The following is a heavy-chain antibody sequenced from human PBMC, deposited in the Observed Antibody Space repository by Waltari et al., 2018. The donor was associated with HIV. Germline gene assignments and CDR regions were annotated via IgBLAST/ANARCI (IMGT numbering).Heavy chain of an antibody. CDR1: GFTFSHYW. CDR2: LNGDESRV. Sequence: EVQLVESGGGLVQPGGSLRLSCVASGFTFSHYWMHWVRQGPGEGLVWVSRLNGDESRVLYADSVKGRFTISRDNARNTLYLQMNSLRDEDTAVYYCARRHTSEGILDYWGQGTLVTVSS. D-gene: IGHD6-19*01. CDR3: ARRHTSEGILDY. J-gene: IGHJ4*02. V-gene: IGHV3-74*01.